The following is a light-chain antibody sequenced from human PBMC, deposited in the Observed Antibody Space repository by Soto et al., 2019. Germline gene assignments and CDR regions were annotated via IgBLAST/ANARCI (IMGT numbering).Light chain of an antibody. CDR3: CSYAGSNTYVI. J-gene: IGLJ2*01. V-gene: IGLV2-23*01. CDR1: SSDVGSYDL. CDR2: EGS. Sequence: QSALTQPASVSGSPGQSITLSCTGTSSDVGSYDLVSWYQQHPDTAPKLMIYEGSKRPSGVSNRFSGSKSGNTASLTISGLQAEDEADYYCCSYAGSNTYVIFGGGTKLTVL.